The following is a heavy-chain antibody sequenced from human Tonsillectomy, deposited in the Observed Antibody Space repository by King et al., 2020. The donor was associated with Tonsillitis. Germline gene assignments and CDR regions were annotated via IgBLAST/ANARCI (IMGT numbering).Heavy chain of an antibody. V-gene: IGHV3-30*18. CDR1: GFTFSSYC. Sequence: VQLVESGGGVVQPGRSLRLSCAASGFTFSSYCMHWVRQAPGKGLDWVAVIAYDGINKYYADSVKGRFTISRDNSKNTLYLQMNSLRAEDTAVYYCAKDNGTYFDYWGQGTLVTVSS. J-gene: IGHJ4*02. CDR2: IAYDGINK. D-gene: IGHD1-1*01. CDR3: AKDNGTYFDY.